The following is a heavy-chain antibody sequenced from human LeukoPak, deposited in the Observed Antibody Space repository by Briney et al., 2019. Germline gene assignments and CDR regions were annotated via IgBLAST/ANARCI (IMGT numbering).Heavy chain of an antibody. J-gene: IGHJ3*02. Sequence: GGSLRLSCAASGFTFSSHEMNWVRQAPGKGLEWVSYISSSGSTIYYADSVKGRFTISRDNAKNSLYLQMNSLRAEDTAVYYCARGTYAFDIWGQGTMVTVSS. CDR1: GFTFSSHE. CDR2: ISSSGSTI. V-gene: IGHV3-48*03. CDR3: ARGTYAFDI.